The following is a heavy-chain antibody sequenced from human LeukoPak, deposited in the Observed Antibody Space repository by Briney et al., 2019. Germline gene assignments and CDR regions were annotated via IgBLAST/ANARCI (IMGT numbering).Heavy chain of an antibody. J-gene: IGHJ5*02. CDR3: ARVNGYSGYDYRTGRYNWFDP. CDR1: GGSFSGYY. Sequence: SETLSLTCAVYGGSFSGYYWSLIRQPPGKGLEWIGEISHSGSTNYNPSLKIRVTISVETSKNQFFLELSSVTAADTAVYYCARVNGYSGYDYRTGRYNWFDPWGQGTLVTVSS. V-gene: IGHV4-34*01. CDR2: ISHSGST. D-gene: IGHD5-12*01.